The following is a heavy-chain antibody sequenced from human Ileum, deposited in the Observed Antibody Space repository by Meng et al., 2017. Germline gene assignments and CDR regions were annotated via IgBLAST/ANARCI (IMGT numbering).Heavy chain of an antibody. V-gene: IGHV4-4*02. CDR1: GGSISTSDW. Sequence: VQLQESCPGLLKPSGTLSLTCAVSGGSISTSDWWSWVRQPPGKGLEWIGEIHHSGSTNYNPSLKSRVTISVDKSKNQFSLKLNSVTAADTAVYYCAREWSGSYRHFNYWGQGTLVTVSS. CDR3: AREWSGSYRHFNY. J-gene: IGHJ4*02. CDR2: IHHSGST. D-gene: IGHD1-26*01.